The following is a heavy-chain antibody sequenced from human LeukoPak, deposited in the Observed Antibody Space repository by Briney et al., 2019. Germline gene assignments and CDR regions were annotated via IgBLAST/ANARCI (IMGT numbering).Heavy chain of an antibody. D-gene: IGHD3-22*01. CDR1: GYTFTGYY. CDR3: ARVYYYDSGAYYFDY. V-gene: IGHV1-2*02. Sequence: ASVKVSCKASGYTFTGYYMHWVRQAPGQGLEWMGWINPNSGGTNYAQKFQGRVIMTRDTSISTAYMELSRLRSDDTAVYYCARVYYYDSGAYYFDYWGQGTLVTVSS. J-gene: IGHJ4*02. CDR2: INPNSGGT.